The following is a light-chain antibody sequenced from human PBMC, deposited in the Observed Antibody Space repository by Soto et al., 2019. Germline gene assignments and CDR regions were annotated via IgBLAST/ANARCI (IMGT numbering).Light chain of an antibody. CDR2: EAS. V-gene: IGKV3D-20*02. CDR1: QSLSTRS. J-gene: IGKJ1*01. CDR3: QQREHWPPIT. Sequence: EIVLTQSPGTLSLSPGERLTLSCRTSQSLSTRSLAWYQQKPGQAPSLLIYEASTRAPGTPDRFSGSGSGTDFTLTVSRLEPEDFAVYYCQQREHWPPITFGQGTKVDIK.